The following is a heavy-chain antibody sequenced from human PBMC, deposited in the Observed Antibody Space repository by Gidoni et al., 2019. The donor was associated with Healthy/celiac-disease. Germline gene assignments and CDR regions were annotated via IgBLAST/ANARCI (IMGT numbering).Heavy chain of an antibody. CDR1: CGSFSGYY. J-gene: IGHJ4*02. V-gene: IGHV4-34*01. Sequence: QVQLQPWGAGLLKPSETLSLTCAVYCGSFSGYYWSWFRQPPGKGLEWIGEINHSGSTNYNPSLKSRVTISVDTSKNQFSLKLSSVTAADTAVYYCARGIGGRSSSWYRYWGQGTLVTVSS. CDR2: INHSGST. D-gene: IGHD6-13*01. CDR3: ARGIGGRSSSWYRY.